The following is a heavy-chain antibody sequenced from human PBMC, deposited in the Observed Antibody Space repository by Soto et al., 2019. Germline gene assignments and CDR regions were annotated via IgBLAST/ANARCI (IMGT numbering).Heavy chain of an antibody. J-gene: IGHJ4*02. V-gene: IGHV3-23*01. CDR2: FSGSGGST. Sequence: VGSLRLSFAASGFTFSSFAMSWVRQAPGKGLEWVSTFSGSGGSTYYADSVKGRFTISRDDSKNTLYLQMNSLRAEDTAVYYCAKRPFTSSGSFDYWGQGTLVTVSS. D-gene: IGHD6-19*01. CDR3: AKRPFTSSGSFDY. CDR1: GFTFSSFA.